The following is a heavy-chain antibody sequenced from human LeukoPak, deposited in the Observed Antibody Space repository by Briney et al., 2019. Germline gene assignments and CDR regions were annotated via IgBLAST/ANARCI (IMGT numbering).Heavy chain of an antibody. CDR3: AKVAHNGWPFYSDH. CDR2: INPNTGDT. Sequence: ASVMVSCKASGYTFIFSYIHWVRQAPGQGLEWMGWINPNTGDTNYAQKFQGRVTMTRDTSISTAYLDLSSLTSDDTALYFCAKVAHNGWPFYSDHWGQGTLVTVSS. V-gene: IGHV1-2*02. J-gene: IGHJ4*02. D-gene: IGHD2-8*01. CDR1: GYTFIFSY.